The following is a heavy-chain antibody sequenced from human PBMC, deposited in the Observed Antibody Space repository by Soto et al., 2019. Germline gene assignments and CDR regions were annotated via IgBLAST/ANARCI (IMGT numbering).Heavy chain of an antibody. J-gene: IGHJ4*02. CDR1: GGSISSSSYY. CDR3: ARGRRSYYNTATLVY. CDR2: IFYSGST. D-gene: IGHD3-22*01. V-gene: IGHV4-39*01. Sequence: PSETLSLTCTVSGGSISSSSYYWGWIRQPPGKGLEWIGSIFYSGSTYYNPSLKSRVTISVDTSKNQFSLKLSSVTAADTAVYYCARGRRSYYNTATLVYWGQGTLVTVSS.